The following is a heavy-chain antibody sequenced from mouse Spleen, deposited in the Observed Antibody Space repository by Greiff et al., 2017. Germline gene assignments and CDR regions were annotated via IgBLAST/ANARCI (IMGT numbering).Heavy chain of an antibody. Sequence: SGPELVKPGALVKISCKASGYTFTSYDINWVKQRPGQGLEWIGWIYPGDGSTKYNEKFKGKATLTADKSSSTAYMQLSSLTSENSAVYFCARSGGYYRAMDYWGQGTSVTVSS. CDR3: ARSGGYYRAMDY. CDR1: GYTFTSYD. CDR2: IYPGDGST. V-gene: IGHV1S33*01. J-gene: IGHJ4*01. D-gene: IGHD2-3*01.